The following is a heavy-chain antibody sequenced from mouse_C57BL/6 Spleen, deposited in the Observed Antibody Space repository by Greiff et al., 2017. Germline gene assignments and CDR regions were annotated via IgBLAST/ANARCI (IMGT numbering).Heavy chain of an antibody. Sequence: ESGPGLVKPSQSLSLTCSVTGYSITSGYYWNWIRQIPGNKLEWMGYISYDGSNNYNPSLKNRISITRDTSKNQFFRKLNSVTTEDTATYYCARAHIGVYFDYWGQGTTLTVSS. CDR1: GYSITSGYY. CDR2: ISYDGSN. J-gene: IGHJ2*01. CDR3: ARAHIGVYFDY. D-gene: IGHD2-14*01. V-gene: IGHV3-6*01.